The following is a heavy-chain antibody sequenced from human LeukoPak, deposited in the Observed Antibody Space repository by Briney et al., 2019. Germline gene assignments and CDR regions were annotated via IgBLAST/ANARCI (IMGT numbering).Heavy chain of an antibody. J-gene: IGHJ4*02. V-gene: IGHV3-23*01. CDR1: GFTFSSYA. D-gene: IGHD3-9*01. CDR3: AKATPVLRYFDWLVAY. CDR2: ISGSGGST. Sequence: GGSLRLSCAASGFTFSSYAMSWVRQAPGKGLEWVSAISGSGGSTYYADSVKGRFTISRDNSKNTVYLQMNILRAEDTAVYYCAKATPVLRYFDWLVAYWGQGTLVTVSS.